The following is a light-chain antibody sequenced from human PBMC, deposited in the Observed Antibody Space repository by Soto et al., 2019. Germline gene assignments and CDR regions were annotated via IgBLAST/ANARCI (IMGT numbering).Light chain of an antibody. Sequence: EIVLTQSPATLSSSPGERATISCRASQSVSSSLAWYQQKPGRAPRLLIYDASYMATGIPARFSGSGSGTDFTLTISSLEPDDFAVYYCQQHYNWICTFGPGTKLDIK. J-gene: IGKJ3*01. CDR3: QQHYNWICT. V-gene: IGKV3-11*01. CDR2: DAS. CDR1: QSVSSS.